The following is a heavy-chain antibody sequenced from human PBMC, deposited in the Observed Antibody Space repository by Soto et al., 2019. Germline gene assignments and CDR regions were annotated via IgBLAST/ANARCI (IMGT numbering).Heavy chain of an antibody. J-gene: IGHJ6*02. CDR3: AKRYCPEGVCYSPYYYYYGMDV. CDR2: ISGSGGST. CDR1: GFTFSSYA. D-gene: IGHD2-8*01. V-gene: IGHV3-23*01. Sequence: PGGSLRLSCAASGFTFSSYAMSWVRQAPGKGLEWVSAISGSGGSTYYADSVKGRFTISRDNSKNTLYLQMNSLRAEDTAVYYCAKRYCPEGVCYSPYYYYYGMDVWGQGPTVTVSS.